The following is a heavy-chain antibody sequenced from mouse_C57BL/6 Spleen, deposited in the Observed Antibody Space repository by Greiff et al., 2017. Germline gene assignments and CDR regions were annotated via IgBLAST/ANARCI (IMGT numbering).Heavy chain of an antibody. CDR2: ISSGSSTI. D-gene: IGHD1-1*01. CDR1: GFTFSDYG. J-gene: IGHJ4*01. CDR3: AKNAYGSSYDAMDY. V-gene: IGHV5-17*01. Sequence: EVHLVESGGGLVKPGGSLKLSCAASGFTFSDYGMHWVRQAPEKGLEWVAYISSGSSTIYYADTVKGRFTISRDNAKNTLFLQMTSLRSEDTAMYYCAKNAYGSSYDAMDYWGQGTSVTVSS.